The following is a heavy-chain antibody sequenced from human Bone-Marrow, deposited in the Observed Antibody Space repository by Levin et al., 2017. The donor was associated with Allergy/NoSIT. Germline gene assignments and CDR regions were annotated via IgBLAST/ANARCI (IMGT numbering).Heavy chain of an antibody. CDR2: INPNSGGT. CDR3: AREPPLGMVRGVITYYYYYGMDV. D-gene: IGHD3-10*01. J-gene: IGHJ6*02. V-gene: IGHV1-2*02. Sequence: ASVKVSCKASGYTFTGYYMHWVRQAPGQGLEWMGWINPNSGGTNYAQKFQGRVTMTRDTSISTAYMELSRLRSDDTAVYYCAREPPLGMVRGVITYYYYYGMDVWGQGTTVTVSS. CDR1: GYTFTGYY.